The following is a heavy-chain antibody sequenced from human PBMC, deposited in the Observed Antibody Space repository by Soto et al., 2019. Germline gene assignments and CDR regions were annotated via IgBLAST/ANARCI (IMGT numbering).Heavy chain of an antibody. J-gene: IGHJ4*02. CDR3: ARVLRYFDWSSVGGYFDY. D-gene: IGHD3-9*01. Sequence: SVKVSCKASVYTFTSYGISWVRQAPGQGLEWMGWISAYNGNTDYAQKLQGRVTMTTDTSTSTAYMELRSLRSDDTAVYYCARVLRYFDWSSVGGYFDYWGQGTLVTVSS. V-gene: IGHV1-18*01. CDR2: ISAYNGNT. CDR1: VYTFTSYG.